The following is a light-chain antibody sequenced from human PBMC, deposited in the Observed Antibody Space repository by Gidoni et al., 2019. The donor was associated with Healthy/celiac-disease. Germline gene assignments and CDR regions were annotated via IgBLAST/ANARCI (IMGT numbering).Light chain of an antibody. Sequence: QPVLTPPPSASASLGASVTLTCTLSSGYSNYKVDWYQQRPGKGPRFVMRVGTGGIVGAKGDGIPDRFSVLGSGLNRYLTIKNIQEEDESDYHCGADHGSGSNFVLYVFGTGTKVTVL. V-gene: IGLV9-49*01. CDR1: SGYSNYK. CDR3: GADHGSGSNFVLYV. J-gene: IGLJ1*01. CDR2: VGTGGIVG.